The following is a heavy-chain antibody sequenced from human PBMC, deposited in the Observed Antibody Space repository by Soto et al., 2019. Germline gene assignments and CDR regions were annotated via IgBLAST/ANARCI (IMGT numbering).Heavy chain of an antibody. CDR2: IYHSGST. J-gene: IGHJ5*02. CDR1: GYSISSGYY. D-gene: IGHD3-3*01. CDR3: ARVLTIFGVVTWLDP. V-gene: IGHV4-38-2*01. Sequence: SETLSLTCAVSGYSISSGYYWGWIRQPPGKGLEWIGSIYHSGSTYYNPSLKSRVTISVDTSKNQFSLKLSSVTAADTAVYYCARVLTIFGVVTWLDPWGQGTLVTVSS.